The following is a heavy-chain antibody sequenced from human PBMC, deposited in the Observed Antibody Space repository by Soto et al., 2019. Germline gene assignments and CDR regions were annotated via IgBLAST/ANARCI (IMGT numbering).Heavy chain of an antibody. CDR3: ATYGDYTRPFDY. D-gene: IGHD4-17*01. CDR1: GVSISSGGYY. V-gene: IGHV4-31*03. J-gene: IGHJ4*02. Sequence: SETLSLTCTVSGVSISSGGYYWSWIRQHPGKGLEWIGHIYYSGSTYHNPSLKSRVTISVDTSKNQFSLKLSSVTAADTAVYYCATYGDYTRPFDYWGQGTLVTVSS. CDR2: IYYSGST.